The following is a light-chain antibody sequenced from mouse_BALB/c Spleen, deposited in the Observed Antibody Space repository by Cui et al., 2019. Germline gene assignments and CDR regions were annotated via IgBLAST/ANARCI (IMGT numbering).Light chain of an antibody. Sequence: QIVLTQSPAIMSASPGEKVTMTCRASSSVSYMYWYQQKPGSSPRLLIYDTYNLASGVPVRFSGSGSGTSYSLTISRMEAEDAATYYCQQWSSYTFGGGTKLEIK. V-gene: IGKV4-55*01. CDR1: SSVSY. CDR2: DTY. CDR3: QQWSSYT. J-gene: IGKJ2*01.